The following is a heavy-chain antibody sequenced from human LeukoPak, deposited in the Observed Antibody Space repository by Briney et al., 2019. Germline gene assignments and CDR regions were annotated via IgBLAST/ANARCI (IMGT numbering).Heavy chain of an antibody. J-gene: IGHJ4*02. V-gene: IGHV3-23*01. CDR1: GFTFSSYA. CDR2: ISGSGGST. Sequence: GGSLRLSCAASGFTFSSYAMSWVRQAPGKGLEWVSAISGSGGSTYYADSVKGRVTISRANSKNTLYLQMNSLRAEDTAVYYCADSSGYSQPFAYWGQGTLVTVSS. D-gene: IGHD3-22*01. CDR3: ADSSGYSQPFAY.